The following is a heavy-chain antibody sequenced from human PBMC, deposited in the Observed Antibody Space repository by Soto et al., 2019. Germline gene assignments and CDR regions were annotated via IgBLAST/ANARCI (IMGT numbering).Heavy chain of an antibody. CDR2: ISYDGSNK. J-gene: IGHJ6*02. V-gene: IGHV3-30*18. D-gene: IGHD3-3*01. Sequence: QVQLVESGGGVVQPGRSLRLSCAASGFTFSSYGMHWVRQAPGKGLEWVAVISYDGSNKYYADSVKGRFTISTDNSKNTLYLQMNSLRAEDTAVYYCAKDVLRFLEWLAFYGMDVWGQETTVTVSS. CDR3: AKDVLRFLEWLAFYGMDV. CDR1: GFTFSSYG.